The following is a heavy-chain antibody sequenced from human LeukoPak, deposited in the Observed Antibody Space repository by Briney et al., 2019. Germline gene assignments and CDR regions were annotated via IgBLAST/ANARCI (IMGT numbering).Heavy chain of an antibody. D-gene: IGHD2-2*03. Sequence: PSETLSLTCTVSGGSISSSGFYWGWIRQPPGKGLEWIGSIYYSGTTYYNPSLKSRVTISVDTSKNQFSLKLTSVTAADTAVYYCARQLGLNYFFDYWGQGTLVTVSS. CDR1: GGSISSSGFY. V-gene: IGHV4-39*01. J-gene: IGHJ4*02. CDR2: IYYSGTT. CDR3: ARQLGLNYFFDY.